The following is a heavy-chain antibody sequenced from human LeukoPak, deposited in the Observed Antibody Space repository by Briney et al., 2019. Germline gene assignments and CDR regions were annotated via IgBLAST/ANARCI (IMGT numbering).Heavy chain of an antibody. V-gene: IGHV1-46*01. Sequence: GASVKVSCKTSGDTFTSNWMHWIRQGPGQGLEWMGVINPTGDYTMYAQKFQGRVIVTRDMSSNTDYMELGSLRSDDTAVYYCARDHSIDDKSWWLDPWGQGTLVTVSS. D-gene: IGHD1-1*01. CDR3: ARDHSIDDKSWWLDP. CDR2: INPTGDYT. J-gene: IGHJ5*02. CDR1: GDTFTSNW.